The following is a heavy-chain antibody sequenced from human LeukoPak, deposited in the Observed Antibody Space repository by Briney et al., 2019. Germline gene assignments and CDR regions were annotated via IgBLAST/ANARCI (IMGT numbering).Heavy chain of an antibody. D-gene: IGHD6-19*01. CDR3: AKRSGYTTGWFFDF. CDR1: GFAFSNFA. CDR2: MSGSGYYT. V-gene: IGHV3-23*01. J-gene: IGHJ4*02. Sequence: QSGGSLRLSCAASGFAFSNFAMSWVRQAPGKGLEWVSAMSGSGYYTFYVESVKGRFTISRDNSKNTLFLQMNSLRAEDTAVFYCAKRSGYTTGWFFDFWGQGTLVTVSS.